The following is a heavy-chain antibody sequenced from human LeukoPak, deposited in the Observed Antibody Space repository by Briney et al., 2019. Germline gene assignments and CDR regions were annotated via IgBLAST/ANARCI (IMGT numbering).Heavy chain of an antibody. D-gene: IGHD2-15*01. J-gene: IGHJ4*02. CDR2: FNSDESTT. V-gene: IGHV3-74*01. Sequence: PGGSLRLSCAASGFTFSNYWMRWVRQAPGKGLVWVSRFNSDESTTSYADSVKGRFTISRDNANNMLYLQMNSLRAEDTAVYYCAKVGDCSGGSCYSFDYWGQGTPVTVSS. CDR1: GFTFSNYW. CDR3: AKVGDCSGGSCYSFDY.